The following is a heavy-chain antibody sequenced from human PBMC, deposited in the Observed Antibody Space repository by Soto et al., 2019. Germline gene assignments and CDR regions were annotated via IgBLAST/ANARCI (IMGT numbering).Heavy chain of an antibody. D-gene: IGHD4-17*01. J-gene: IGHJ5*01. Sequence: EVQLVESGGAVVRPGGSLRLACAVSGFSLDEYGMSWVRQAPGKGLEWVSGMHRNGNSTGYADSVKGRFTISRDDAKNSLYLQMHSRRAEDTAFYYCARDHRWGYEYGDYGDSWGHGTLVTVSS. CDR3: ARDHRWGYEYGDYGDS. V-gene: IGHV3-20*04. CDR1: GFSLDEYG. CDR2: MHRNGNST.